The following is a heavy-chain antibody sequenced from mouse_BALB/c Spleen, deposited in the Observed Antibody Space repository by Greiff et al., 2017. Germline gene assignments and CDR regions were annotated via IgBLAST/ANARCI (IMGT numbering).Heavy chain of an antibody. CDR1: GYTFTSYT. D-gene: IGHD2-1*01. J-gene: IGHJ1*01. Sequence: VKLVESGAELARPGASVKMSCKASGYTFTSYTMHWVKQRPGQGLEWIGYINPSSGYTNYNQKFKDKATLTADKSSSTAYMQLSSLTSEDSAVYYCAREVIYYGNYGYFDVWGAGTTVTVSS. CDR2: INPSSGYT. V-gene: IGHV1-4*01. CDR3: AREVIYYGNYGYFDV.